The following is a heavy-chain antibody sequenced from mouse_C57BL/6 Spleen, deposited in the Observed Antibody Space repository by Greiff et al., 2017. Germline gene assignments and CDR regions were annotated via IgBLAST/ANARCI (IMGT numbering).Heavy chain of an antibody. CDR3: TRDPEGDYRFAY. V-gene: IGHV5-9-1*02. CDR2: ISSGGDYI. Sequence: EVQGVESGEGLVKPGGSLKLSCAASGFTFSSYAMSWVRQTPEKRLEWVAYISSGGDYIYYADTVKGRFTISRDNARNTLYLQMSSLKSEDTAMYYCTRDPEGDYRFAYWGQGTLVTVSA. J-gene: IGHJ3*01. D-gene: IGHD2-4*01. CDR1: GFTFSSYA.